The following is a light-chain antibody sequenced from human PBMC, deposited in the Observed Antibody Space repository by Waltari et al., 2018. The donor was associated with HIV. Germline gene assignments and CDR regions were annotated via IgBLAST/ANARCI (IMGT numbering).Light chain of an antibody. J-gene: IGKJ4*01. CDR1: QGVGSY. Sequence: IQLTQSPSFLSASVGERLTITCRATQGVGSYLAWYQQKPGKAPNLLFYSVSILQTGVPSIFSGSGSGTEFTLTITDLQPEDFATYYCQQLNTYPLSFGGGTKLEIK. CDR3: QQLNTYPLS. V-gene: IGKV1-9*01. CDR2: SVS.